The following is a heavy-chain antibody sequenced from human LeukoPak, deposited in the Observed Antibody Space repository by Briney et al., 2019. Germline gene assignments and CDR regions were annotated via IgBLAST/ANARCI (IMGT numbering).Heavy chain of an antibody. V-gene: IGHV1-69*13. CDR3: ARAEYQLPTSDYYYGMDV. D-gene: IGHD2-2*01. CDR2: IIPIFGTA. Sequence: SVKVSCKASRGTFSSYAISWVRQAPGQGVEWMGGIIPIFGTANYAQKFQGRVTITADESTSTAYMELSSLRSEDTAVYYCARAEYQLPTSDYYYGMDVWGKGTTVTVSS. J-gene: IGHJ6*04. CDR1: RGTFSSYA.